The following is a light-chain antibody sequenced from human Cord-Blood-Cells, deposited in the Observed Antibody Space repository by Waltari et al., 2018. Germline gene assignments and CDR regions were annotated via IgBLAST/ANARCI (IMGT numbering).Light chain of an antibody. V-gene: IGLV3-1*01. CDR3: QAWDSSNWV. CDR1: NLRDKY. CDR2: QDS. Sequence: SYELTQPPSVSVSPGQTASITCSGDNLRDKYACWYQQKPGQSPVLVIYQDSKRPSGIPERFSGSNSGNTATLTISGTQAMDEADYYCQAWDSSNWVFGGGTKLTVL. J-gene: IGLJ3*02.